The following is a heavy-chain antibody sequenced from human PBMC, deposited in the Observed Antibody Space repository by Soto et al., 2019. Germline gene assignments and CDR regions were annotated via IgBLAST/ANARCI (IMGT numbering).Heavy chain of an antibody. J-gene: IGHJ4*02. Sequence: VQASCKASGGKFSDSAIRRVRQVPAHGREWMGGLIPTFGTANYEQHFQGRVTIIAEDSTSTAYLELARLRSEDTAEYYCARAPILAGVIINEDYFGSWGQGTLVTVSS. CDR1: GGKFSDSA. V-gene: IGHV1-69*13. D-gene: IGHD3-10*01. CDR3: ARAPILAGVIINEDYFGS. CDR2: LIPTFGTA.